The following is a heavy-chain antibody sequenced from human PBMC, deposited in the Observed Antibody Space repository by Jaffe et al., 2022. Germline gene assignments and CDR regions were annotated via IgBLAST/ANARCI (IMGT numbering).Heavy chain of an antibody. V-gene: IGHV3-23*01. CDR1: GFTFSNYA. CDR2: ISGSGGNR. CDR3: AKEVASESYGHFPS. D-gene: IGHD3-16*01. Sequence: EVQLLESGGGLVQPGGSLRLSCAASGFTFSNYAMGWVRQTPGKGLEWVSEISGSGGNRFYADSVKGRFTISRDNSKNTLYLQMNSLRAEDTAVYYCAKEVASESYGHFPSWGQGTLVTVSS. J-gene: IGHJ4*02.